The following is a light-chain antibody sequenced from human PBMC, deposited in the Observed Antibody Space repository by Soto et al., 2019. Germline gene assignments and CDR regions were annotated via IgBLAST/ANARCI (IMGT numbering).Light chain of an antibody. CDR3: QQLVDSTST. Sequence: IGLTQSPAFLSLSIGESVTITCRASQVLXTSLAWYQVQPGKAPNVLXDAASTLDSGVPSRFSATVSGTDFSLTITRMQPEDFAIYYCQQLVDSTSTFGQGTRLEI. V-gene: IGKV1-9*01. CDR1: QVLXTS. CDR2: AAS. J-gene: IGKJ5*01.